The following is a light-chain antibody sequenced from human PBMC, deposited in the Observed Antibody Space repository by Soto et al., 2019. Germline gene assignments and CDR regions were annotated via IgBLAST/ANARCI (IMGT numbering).Light chain of an antibody. CDR2: DAS. V-gene: IGKV3-11*01. CDR1: QSVSSD. CDR3: LQRSNGLT. Sequence: EIVLTQSPATLSLSPGERATLSCRASQSVSSDLAWYQQKPGQAPRLLIYDASNRATGSPARFSGSGSGTDFTLTISSLDPEDFAVYYCLQRSNGLTFGGGTKVEIK. J-gene: IGKJ4*01.